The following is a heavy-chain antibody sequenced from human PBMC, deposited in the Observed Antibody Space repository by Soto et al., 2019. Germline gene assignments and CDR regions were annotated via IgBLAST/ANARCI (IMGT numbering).Heavy chain of an antibody. CDR2: INHSGST. Sequence: QVQLQQRGAGLLKPSETLALTCGVYRGSFSGFYWTWIRQTPGKGLEWIGEINHSGSTNYNPSFKNRVTISVDRSTNYFSLKITSVTAADAAVYYCARGRGYVYGNNFYGMDVWGQGTTVSVSS. D-gene: IGHD5-18*01. CDR1: RGSFSGFY. CDR3: ARGRGYVYGNNFYGMDV. J-gene: IGHJ6*02. V-gene: IGHV4-34*01.